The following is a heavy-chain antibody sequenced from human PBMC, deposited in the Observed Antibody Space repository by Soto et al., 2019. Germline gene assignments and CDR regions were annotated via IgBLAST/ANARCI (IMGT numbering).Heavy chain of an antibody. CDR3: ARDSPGMVHDY. CDR1: GYTFTSYY. J-gene: IGHJ4*02. Sequence: QVQLVQSGAEVKKPGASVKVSCKASGYTFTSYYMHWVRQAPGQGLEWMGIINPSGGSTSYAQKCQGRVTMTRDTSTSTVYMELSSLRSEDTAVYYCARDSPGMVHDYWGQGTLVTVSS. V-gene: IGHV1-46*01. D-gene: IGHD1-1*01. CDR2: INPSGGST.